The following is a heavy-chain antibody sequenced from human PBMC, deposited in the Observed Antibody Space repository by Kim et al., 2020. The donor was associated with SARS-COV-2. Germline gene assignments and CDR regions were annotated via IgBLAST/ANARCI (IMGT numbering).Heavy chain of an antibody. J-gene: IGHJ4*02. V-gene: IGHV3-23*01. D-gene: IGHD1-1*01. CDR3: AKDLWTRDYFDY. Sequence: YYADSVKGRFTISRDNSKNTLYLQMNSLRAEDTAVYYCAKDLWTRDYFDYWGQGTLVTVSS.